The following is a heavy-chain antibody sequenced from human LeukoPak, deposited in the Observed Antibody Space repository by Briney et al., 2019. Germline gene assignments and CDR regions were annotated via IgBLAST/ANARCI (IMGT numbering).Heavy chain of an antibody. J-gene: IGHJ4*02. CDR3: ARAYYDFWSGYQGLGSGVEL. V-gene: IGHV1-24*01. CDR2: IDPDNGET. Sequence: EASVKVSCKVSGYTLTELSMHWVRQAPGKGLEWMGGIDPDNGETIYAQKFQGRVTMTEDTSTDTAYMELSRLRSDDTAVYYCARAYYDFWSGYQGLGSGVELWGQGTLVTVSS. D-gene: IGHD3-3*01. CDR1: GYTLTELS.